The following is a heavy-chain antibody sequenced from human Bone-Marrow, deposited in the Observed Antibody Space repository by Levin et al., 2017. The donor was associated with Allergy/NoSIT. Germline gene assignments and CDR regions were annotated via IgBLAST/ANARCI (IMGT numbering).Heavy chain of an antibody. J-gene: IGHJ5*02. D-gene: IGHD3-22*01. CDR2: IYYSGST. V-gene: IGHV4-30-4*01. CDR1: GGSISSGDYY. Sequence: SQTLSLTCTVSGGSISSGDYYWSWIRQPPGKGLEWIGYIYYSGSTYYNPSLKSRVTISVDTSKNQFSLKLSSVTAADTAVYYCARDYFSSRLGYYDSSGYYYDLNYGWFDPWGQGTLVTVSS. CDR3: ARDYFSSRLGYYDSSGYYYDLNYGWFDP.